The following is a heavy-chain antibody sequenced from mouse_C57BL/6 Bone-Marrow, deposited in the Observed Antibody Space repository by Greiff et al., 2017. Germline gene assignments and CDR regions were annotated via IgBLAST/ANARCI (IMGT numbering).Heavy chain of an antibody. V-gene: IGHV1-55*01. Sequence: QVQLQQSGAELVKPGASVKSSCKASGYTFTSYWITWVKQRPGQGLEWIGDIYPTSGRTNYNEKFKCKAILTVDTSSNTAYMQLSSPTSENSAVFYCARSGPLGRSIDYWGQGTTLTVAS. CDR1: GYTFTSYW. J-gene: IGHJ2*01. CDR2: IYPTSGRT. D-gene: IGHD4-1*01. CDR3: ARSGPLGRSIDY.